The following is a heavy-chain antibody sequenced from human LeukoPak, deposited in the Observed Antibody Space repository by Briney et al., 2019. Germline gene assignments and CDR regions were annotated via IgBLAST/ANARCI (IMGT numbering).Heavy chain of an antibody. V-gene: IGHV3-23*01. CDR1: GLTFSSYF. D-gene: IGHD6-13*01. Sequence: GGSLRLSCAASGLTFSSYFMSWVRQAPGKGLEWVSAISGSGGRTYYVDSVKGRFTISRDNSNHILYLQMSGLRAEDTAVYYCAKGTAAGTFSEYWGQGTLVTVSS. CDR2: ISGSGGRT. J-gene: IGHJ4*02. CDR3: AKGTAAGTFSEY.